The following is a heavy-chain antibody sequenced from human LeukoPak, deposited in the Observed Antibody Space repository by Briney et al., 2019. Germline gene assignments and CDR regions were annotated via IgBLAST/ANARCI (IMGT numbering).Heavy chain of an antibody. Sequence: GGSLRLSCAASGFTFDDYAMQWVRQAPGKGLEWVSGISWNSGSIGYADSVKGRFTISRDNAKNSLYLQMNSLRAEDTALYYCAKDSGIAAAGFDYWGQGTLVTVSS. CDR3: AKDSGIAAAGFDY. CDR1: GFTFDDYA. CDR2: ISWNSGSI. D-gene: IGHD6-13*01. J-gene: IGHJ4*02. V-gene: IGHV3-9*01.